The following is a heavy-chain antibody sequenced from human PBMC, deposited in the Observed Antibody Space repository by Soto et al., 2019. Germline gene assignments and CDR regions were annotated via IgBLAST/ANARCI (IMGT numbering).Heavy chain of an antibody. Sequence: PGGSLRLCCAASGFTFSSYSMNWVRQAPGKGLEWVSSISSSSSYIYYADSVKGRFTISRDNAKNSLYLQMNSLRAEDTAVYYCARKKGWDCSSTSCYYSVAGVIGRDGMDVWGQGTTVTVSS. V-gene: IGHV3-21*01. J-gene: IGHJ6*02. D-gene: IGHD2-2*01. CDR3: ARKKGWDCSSTSCYYSVAGVIGRDGMDV. CDR2: ISSSSSYI. CDR1: GFTFSSYS.